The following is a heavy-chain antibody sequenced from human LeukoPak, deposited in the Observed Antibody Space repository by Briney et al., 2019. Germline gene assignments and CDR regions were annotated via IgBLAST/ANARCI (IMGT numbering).Heavy chain of an antibody. Sequence: GGSLRLSCAASGFTFSDYAMTWVRQALGKGLEWVSSVSDSGTGTYYADSVKGRFTISRDNSKNTLYLQMSTLRAEDTAVYFCAKPYSSGWSPYYHYYMDVWGTGTTVTVSS. CDR3: AKPYSSGWSPYYHYYMDV. J-gene: IGHJ6*03. CDR2: VSDSGTGT. V-gene: IGHV3-23*01. D-gene: IGHD6-19*01. CDR1: GFTFSDYA.